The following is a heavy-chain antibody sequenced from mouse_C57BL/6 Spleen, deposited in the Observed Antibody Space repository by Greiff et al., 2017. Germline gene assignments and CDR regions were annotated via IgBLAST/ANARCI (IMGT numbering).Heavy chain of an antibody. D-gene: IGHD1-1*01. CDR3: ARHPSFYYGSMYFDY. J-gene: IGHJ2*01. CDR2: ISSGGSYT. V-gene: IGHV5-6*02. CDR1: GFTFSSYG. Sequence: EVMLVESGGDLVKPGGSLKLSCAASGFTFSSYGMSWVRQTPDKRLEWVATISSGGSYTYYPDSVKGRFTISRDNAKNTLYLQMSSLKSEDTAMYYCARHPSFYYGSMYFDYWGQGTTLTVSS.